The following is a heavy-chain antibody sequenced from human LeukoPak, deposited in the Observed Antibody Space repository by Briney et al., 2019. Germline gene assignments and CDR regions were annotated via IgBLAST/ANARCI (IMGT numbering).Heavy chain of an antibody. J-gene: IGHJ4*02. CDR2: ISYDGSNK. CDR1: GFTFSSYA. V-gene: IGHV3-30*04. CDR3: ARGVRIAVAGYIDY. D-gene: IGHD6-19*01. Sequence: PGRSLGLSCAASGFTFSSYAMHWVRQAPGKGLEWVAAISYDGSNKKYADSVKGRFTISRDNSKNMLYLQMNSLRAEDRTVYYCARGVRIAVAGYIDYWGQGTLVTVSS.